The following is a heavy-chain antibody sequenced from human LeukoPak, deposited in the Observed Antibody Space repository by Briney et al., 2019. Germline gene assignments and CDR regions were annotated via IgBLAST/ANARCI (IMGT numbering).Heavy chain of an antibody. J-gene: IGHJ4*02. Sequence: VASVKVSCKASGYTFTGYYTHWVRQAPGQGLEWMGRINPNSGGTNYAQKFQGRVTMTRDTSISTAYMELGRLRSDDTAVYYCASWDTYYDILTGHSGVYWGQGTLVTVSS. CDR2: INPNSGGT. D-gene: IGHD3-9*01. CDR3: ASWDTYYDILTGHSGVY. CDR1: GYTFTGYY. V-gene: IGHV1-2*06.